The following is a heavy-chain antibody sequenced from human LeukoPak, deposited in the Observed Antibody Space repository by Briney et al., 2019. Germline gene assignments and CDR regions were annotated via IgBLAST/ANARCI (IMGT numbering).Heavy chain of an antibody. CDR2: IYYSGST. CDR1: GGSTSSYY. J-gene: IGHJ4*02. D-gene: IGHD5-12*01. Sequence: PSETLSLTCTVSGGSTSSYYWSWIRQPPGKGLEWIGYIYYSGSTNYNPSLKSRVTISVDTSKNQFSLKLSSVTAADTAVYYCARRAQGWLGSGNYFDYWGQGTLVTVSS. CDR3: ARRAQGWLGSGNYFDY. V-gene: IGHV4-59*08.